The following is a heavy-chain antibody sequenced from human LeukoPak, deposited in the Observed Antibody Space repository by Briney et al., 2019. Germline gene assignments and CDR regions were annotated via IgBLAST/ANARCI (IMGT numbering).Heavy chain of an antibody. V-gene: IGHV4-4*07. J-gene: IGHJ6*03. CDR2: IYTSGST. CDR3: ATSSGCYRKDYYYYYMVV. CDR1: GGSVSSYY. D-gene: IGHD3-22*01. Sequence: SETLSLTCTVSGGSVSSYYWSWIRQPAGKGLEWIGRIYTSGSTNYNPSLKSRVTMAVDTSKNQCSLKLSSVTAAETAVYYCATSSGCYRKDYYYYYMVVWGKGTTVTVSS.